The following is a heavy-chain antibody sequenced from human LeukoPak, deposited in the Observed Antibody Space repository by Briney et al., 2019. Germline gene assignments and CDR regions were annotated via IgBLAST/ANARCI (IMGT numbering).Heavy chain of an antibody. V-gene: IGHV3-74*01. Sequence: GGSLRLSCAASGFSFSSYAMSWIRQAPGKGLEWVSRIDSDGNSTAYADSVKGRFTISRDNAKNTLYLQMNSLRAEDTAVYYCASEGTTGTTWGPDYWGQGTLVTVSS. CDR3: ASEGTTGTTWGPDY. CDR1: GFSFSSYA. CDR2: IDSDGNST. J-gene: IGHJ4*02. D-gene: IGHD1-1*01.